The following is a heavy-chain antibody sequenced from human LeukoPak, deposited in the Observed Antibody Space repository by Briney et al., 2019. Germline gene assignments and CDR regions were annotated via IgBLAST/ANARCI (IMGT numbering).Heavy chain of an antibody. CDR2: ISSSGSTI. J-gene: IGHJ4*02. CDR3: ARVSDYGDYGEYYFDY. CDR1: GFTFSSYE. Sequence: SGGSLRLSCAASGFTFSSYEMNWVRQAPGKGLEWVSYISSSGSTIYYADSVKGRFTISRYNAKNSLYLQMNSLRVEDTVVYYCARVSDYGDYGEYYFDYWGQGTLVTVSS. V-gene: IGHV3-48*03. D-gene: IGHD4-17*01.